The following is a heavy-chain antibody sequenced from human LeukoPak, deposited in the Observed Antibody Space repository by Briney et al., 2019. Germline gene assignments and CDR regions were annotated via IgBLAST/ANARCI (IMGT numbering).Heavy chain of an antibody. CDR3: ARHRRIAAAGIRGYDY. CDR2: IYSRGT. D-gene: IGHD6-13*01. CDR1: GGSISSGSYY. V-gene: IGHV4-61*02. Sequence: SETLSLTCTVSGGSISSGSYYWSWIRQPAGKGLEWIGRIYSRGTTYNPSLKERVTMSADTSRNHVSLTLNSVTAADTAVYYCARHRRIAAAGIRGYDYWGQGTLVTVSS. J-gene: IGHJ4*02.